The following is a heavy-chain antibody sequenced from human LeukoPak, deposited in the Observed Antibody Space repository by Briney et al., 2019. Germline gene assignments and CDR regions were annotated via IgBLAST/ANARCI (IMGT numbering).Heavy chain of an antibody. Sequence: PSETLSLTCTVSGGSINSSTYYWGWIRQPPGKGLEWIGSIYYSGSTYYNPSLKSRVTISVDTSKNQFSLKLSSVTAADTAVYYCARGPWKPYYDFWSGYYTGWFDPWGQGTLVTVSS. D-gene: IGHD3-3*01. J-gene: IGHJ5*02. V-gene: IGHV4-39*07. CDR2: IYYSGST. CDR1: GGSINSSTYY. CDR3: ARGPWKPYYDFWSGYYTGWFDP.